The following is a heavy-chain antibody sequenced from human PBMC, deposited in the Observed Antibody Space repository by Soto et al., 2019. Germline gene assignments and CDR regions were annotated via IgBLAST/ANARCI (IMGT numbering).Heavy chain of an antibody. D-gene: IGHD5-12*01. V-gene: IGHV4-34*01. Sequence: PSETLSLTCAVYGGSFSGYYWSWIRQPPGKGLEWIGEINHSGSTNYNPSLKSRVTISVDTSKNQFSLKLSSVTAADTAVYYCATRRYSGYDDVIDYWGQGXLVTVSS. CDR1: GGSFSGYY. J-gene: IGHJ4*02. CDR2: INHSGST. CDR3: ATRRYSGYDDVIDY.